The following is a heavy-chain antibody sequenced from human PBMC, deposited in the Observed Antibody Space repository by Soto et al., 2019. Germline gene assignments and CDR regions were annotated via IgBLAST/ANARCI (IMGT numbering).Heavy chain of an antibody. D-gene: IGHD3-9*01. V-gene: IGHV1-46*01. CDR1: GYTFTSYY. CDR2: INPSGGST. Sequence: QVQLVQSGAEVKKPGASVKVSCKASGYTFTSYYMHWVRQAPGQGLEWMGIINPSGGSTSYAQKFQGRVTMTRDTSTSTVYMELSSLRSEDTAVYYCVREGPYYDILTGYYPPFDYWGQGTLVTVSS. CDR3: VREGPYYDILTGYYPPFDY. J-gene: IGHJ4*02.